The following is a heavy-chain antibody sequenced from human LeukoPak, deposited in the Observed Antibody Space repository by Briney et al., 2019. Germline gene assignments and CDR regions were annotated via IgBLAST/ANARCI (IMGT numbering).Heavy chain of an antibody. Sequence: ASVKVSCKASGYTFTSYYMHWVRQAPGQGLEWMGIINPSGGSTSRAQKFQGRVTMTRDTSTSTVYMELSSLRSEDTAVYYCARLMVRGVIISEDAFDIWGQGTMATVSS. CDR3: ARLMVRGVIISEDAFDI. D-gene: IGHD3-10*01. CDR2: INPSGGST. V-gene: IGHV1-46*01. CDR1: GYTFTSYY. J-gene: IGHJ3*02.